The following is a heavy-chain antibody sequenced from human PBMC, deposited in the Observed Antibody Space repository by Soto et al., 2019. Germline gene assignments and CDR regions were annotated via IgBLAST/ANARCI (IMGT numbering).Heavy chain of an antibody. Sequence: EVQLLESGGGLVQPGGSLRLSCVTSGFIFGIYDMSWVRQAPGKGLEWVSSISGTGRVIYYADSVQGRFTSSRDHSKNTLHLQMNNLRAEDTAVYFCTTDPTEGGWFDPWGQGTLVTVSS. CDR3: TTDPTEGGWFDP. V-gene: IGHV3-23*01. CDR2: ISGTGRVI. J-gene: IGHJ5*01. D-gene: IGHD3-16*01. CDR1: GFIFGIYD.